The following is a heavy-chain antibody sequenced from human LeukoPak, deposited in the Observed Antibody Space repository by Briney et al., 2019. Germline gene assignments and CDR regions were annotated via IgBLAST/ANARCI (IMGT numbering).Heavy chain of an antibody. Sequence: SVTVSCKASGGTFSSYAISWVRQAPGQGLEWMGGIIPIFGTANYAQKFQGRVTITTDVSTRTAYMELSSLRSEDTAVYYCARGYCSGGSCSLLAWGQGTLVTVSS. D-gene: IGHD2-15*01. CDR3: ARGYCSGGSCSLLA. V-gene: IGHV1-69*05. CDR2: IIPIFGTA. CDR1: GGTFSSYA. J-gene: IGHJ5*02.